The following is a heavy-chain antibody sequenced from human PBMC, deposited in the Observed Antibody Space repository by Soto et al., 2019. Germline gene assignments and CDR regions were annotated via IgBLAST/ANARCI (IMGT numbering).Heavy chain of an antibody. CDR2: IYPGDSDT. D-gene: IGHD3-3*01. Sequence: GESLKISCKGSGYSFTSYWIGWVRQMPGKGLEWMGIIYPGDSDTRYSPSFQGQVTISADKSISTAYLQWSSLKASDTAMCYCALGDFWSGKYYYYGMDVWGQGTTVTVSS. CDR3: ALGDFWSGKYYYYGMDV. J-gene: IGHJ6*02. V-gene: IGHV5-51*01. CDR1: GYSFTSYW.